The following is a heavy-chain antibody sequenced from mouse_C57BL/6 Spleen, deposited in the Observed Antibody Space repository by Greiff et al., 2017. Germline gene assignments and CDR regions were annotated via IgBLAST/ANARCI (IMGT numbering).Heavy chain of an antibody. CDR3: ARAYYYGSSYDWYFDV. D-gene: IGHD1-1*01. Sequence: VQLQQSGPGMVKPSQSLSLTCTVTGYSITSGYDWHWIRHFPGNKLEWMGYISYSGSTNYNPSLKSRISITHDTSKNHFFLKLNSVTTEDTATYYCARAYYYGSSYDWYFDVWGTGTTVTVSS. V-gene: IGHV3-1*01. CDR2: ISYSGST. CDR1: GYSITSGYD. J-gene: IGHJ1*03.